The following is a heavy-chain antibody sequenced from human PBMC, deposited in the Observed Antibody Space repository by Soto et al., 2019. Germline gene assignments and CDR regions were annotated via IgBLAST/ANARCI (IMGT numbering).Heavy chain of an antibody. CDR1: GFTFSSYG. CDR3: AKDWTTGTFGDL. V-gene: IGHV3-30*18. Sequence: QVQLVESGGGVVQPGRSLRLSCAASGFTFSSYGMHWVRQAPGKGLEWVAVISYDGSNKYYADSVKGRFTISRDNSKNTMYLQMNSLRAEDTAVYYCAKDWTTGTFGDLWGQGTLVTVSS. D-gene: IGHD4-17*01. CDR2: ISYDGSNK. J-gene: IGHJ4*02.